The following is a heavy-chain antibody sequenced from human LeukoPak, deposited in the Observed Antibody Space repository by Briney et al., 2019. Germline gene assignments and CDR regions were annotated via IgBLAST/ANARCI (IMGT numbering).Heavy chain of an antibody. V-gene: IGHV1-69*13. CDR1: GGTFSSYA. D-gene: IGHD2-2*01. Sequence: GASVKVSCKASGGTFSSYAISWVRQAPGQGLEWMGGIIPIFGTANYAQKFQGRVTITADESTSTAYMELSSLRSEDTAVYYCARFFLPAAKRENYYYYYMDVWGKGTTVTVSS. CDR3: ARFFLPAAKRENYYYYYMDV. J-gene: IGHJ6*03. CDR2: IIPIFGTA.